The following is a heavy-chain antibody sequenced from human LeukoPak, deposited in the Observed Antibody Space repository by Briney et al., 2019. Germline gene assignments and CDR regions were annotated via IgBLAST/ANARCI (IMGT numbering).Heavy chain of an antibody. Sequence: GGPLRLSCAASGFTFSSYGMHWVRQAPRKGLEWVAVISYDGSNKYYADSVKGRFTISRDNSKNTLYLQMNSLRAEDTAVYYCAKLWSSSGGWGTWGQGTLVTVSS. V-gene: IGHV3-30*18. CDR3: AKLWSSSGGWGT. CDR2: ISYDGSNK. CDR1: GFTFSSYG. D-gene: IGHD6-19*01. J-gene: IGHJ5*02.